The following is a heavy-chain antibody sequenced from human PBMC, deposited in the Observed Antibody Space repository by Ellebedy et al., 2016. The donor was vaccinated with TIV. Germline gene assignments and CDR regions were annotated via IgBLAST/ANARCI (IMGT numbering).Heavy chain of an antibody. CDR1: GDSISPYY. CDR3: ARHKGDGSYPLDY. CDR2: TYYSGGT. J-gene: IGHJ4*01. D-gene: IGHD1-26*01. Sequence: SETLSLXXTVSGDSISPYYWSWIRLPPGRGLEWIGCTYYSGGTSYNPSLKGRVTISADTPKNQLSLRLTSVTAADAAMYYCARHKGDGSYPLDYWGHGTLVTVSS. V-gene: IGHV4-59*08.